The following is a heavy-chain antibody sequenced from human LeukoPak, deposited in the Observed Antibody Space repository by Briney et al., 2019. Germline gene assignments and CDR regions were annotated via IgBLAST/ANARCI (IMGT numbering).Heavy chain of an antibody. CDR2: ISWNSGSI. V-gene: IGHV3-9*01. CDR1: GFTFDDYA. Sequence: PGGSLRLSCAASGFTFDDYAMHWVRQAPGKGLEWVSGISWNSGSIGYADSVKGRFTISRDNAKNSLYLQMNSLRAEDTALYYCAKDIWFGDPPRAFDIWGQGTMVTVSS. D-gene: IGHD3-10*01. J-gene: IGHJ3*02. CDR3: AKDIWFGDPPRAFDI.